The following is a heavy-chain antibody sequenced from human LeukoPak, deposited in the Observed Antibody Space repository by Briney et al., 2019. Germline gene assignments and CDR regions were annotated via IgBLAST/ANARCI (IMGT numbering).Heavy chain of an antibody. Sequence: PGRSLRLSCAASGLTFSTYGMHWVRQDPGKGLEWVAVIWYDGSNKYYADSVKGRFTISRDNSKNTLYLQMNSLRAEDTAVYYCARFAGYSSSWPLDYWGQGTLVTVSS. CDR2: IWYDGSNK. V-gene: IGHV3-33*01. CDR1: GLTFSTYG. CDR3: ARFAGYSSSWPLDY. D-gene: IGHD6-13*01. J-gene: IGHJ4*02.